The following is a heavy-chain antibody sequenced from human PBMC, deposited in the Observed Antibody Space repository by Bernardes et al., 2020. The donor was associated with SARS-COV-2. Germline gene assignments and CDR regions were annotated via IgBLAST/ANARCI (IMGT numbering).Heavy chain of an antibody. J-gene: IGHJ6*02. CDR2: INLSGDA. CDR1: GGYFKGYF. Sequence: SETLSLTRVVYGGYFKGYFWNWIRQPPGKTLEWLGKINLSGDANYNPSLQSRISMSGDTSKQQLSLRLTSVTAADTGVYYCARGVPGSGGLLPSYYYTLDVWGQGTTVTVSS. D-gene: IGHD2-15*01. CDR3: ARGVPGSGGLLPSYYYTLDV. V-gene: IGHV4-34*10.